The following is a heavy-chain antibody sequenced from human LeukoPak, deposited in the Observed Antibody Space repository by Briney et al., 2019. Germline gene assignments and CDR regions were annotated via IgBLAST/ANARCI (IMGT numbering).Heavy chain of an antibody. CDR3: ARDRSSSWYAEYFQH. D-gene: IGHD6-13*01. J-gene: IGHJ1*01. CDR2: IYSGGST. Sequence: GGSLRLSCAASGFTFSSDWMHWVRQAPGKGLVWVSVIYSGGSTYYADSVKGRFTISRDNSKNTLYLQMNSLRAEDTAVYYCARDRSSSWYAEYFQHWGQGTLVTVSS. V-gene: IGHV3-66*01. CDR1: GFTFSSDW.